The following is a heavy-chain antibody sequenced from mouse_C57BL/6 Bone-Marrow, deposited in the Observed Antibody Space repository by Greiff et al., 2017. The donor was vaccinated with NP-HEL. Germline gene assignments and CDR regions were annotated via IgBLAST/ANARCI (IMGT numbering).Heavy chain of an antibody. Sequence: QVQLQQSGPELVKPGASVKISCKASGYTFTDYYINWVKQRPGQGLEWIGWIFPGRGSPYYNEKFKGKASLTVDQSSSTAYMLLSSLTSEDSAVYFCARSSGYYVLYWYFDVWGTGTTVTVSS. D-gene: IGHD2-3*01. CDR1: GYTFTDYY. V-gene: IGHV1-75*01. CDR2: IFPGRGSP. J-gene: IGHJ1*03. CDR3: ARSSGYYVLYWYFDV.